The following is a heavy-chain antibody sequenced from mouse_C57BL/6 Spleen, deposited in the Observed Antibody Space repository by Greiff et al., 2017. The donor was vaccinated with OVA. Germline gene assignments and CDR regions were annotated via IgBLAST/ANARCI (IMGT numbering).Heavy chain of an antibody. CDR3: ARGEAIYDGYSWYFDV. Sequence: QVQLQQSGPELVKPGASVKISCKASGYAFSSSWMNWVKQRPGKGLEWIGRIYPGDGDTNYNGKFKGKATLTADKSSSTAYMQLSSLTSEDSAVYFCARGEAIYDGYSWYFDVWGTGTTVTVSS. V-gene: IGHV1-82*01. J-gene: IGHJ1*03. CDR2: IYPGDGDT. CDR1: GYAFSSSW. D-gene: IGHD2-3*01.